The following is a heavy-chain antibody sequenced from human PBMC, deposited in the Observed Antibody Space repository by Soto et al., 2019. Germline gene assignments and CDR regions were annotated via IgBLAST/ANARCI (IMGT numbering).Heavy chain of an antibody. CDR3: AKEVIYGEGFWLMDH. J-gene: IGHJ4*02. Sequence: PVGSLRLSCASSVCTFSDYAMTWVRHSPGKGLESVSGIYGNGAGIQYADSVRGRFTISRDNSKNTLYLQMNSLRAEDTAVYYCAKEVIYGEGFWLMDHWGRGPQVSVTS. D-gene: IGHD4-17*01. V-gene: IGHV3-23*01. CDR2: IYGNGAGI. CDR1: VCTFSDYA.